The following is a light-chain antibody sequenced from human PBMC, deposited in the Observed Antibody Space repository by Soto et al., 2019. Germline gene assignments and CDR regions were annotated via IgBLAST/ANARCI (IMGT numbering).Light chain of an antibody. CDR3: QSFDGSLSGYV. Sequence: QSALTQPPSASGSPGQSVTISCTGASGGVGGYNYVSWFQQHPGKAPKLMIYEVTQRPSGVPYRFSGSKSGTSASLAITGLQAEDEADYYCQSFDGSLSGYVFGTGTKVTVL. J-gene: IGLJ1*01. CDR2: EVT. CDR1: SGGVGGYNY. V-gene: IGLV2-8*01.